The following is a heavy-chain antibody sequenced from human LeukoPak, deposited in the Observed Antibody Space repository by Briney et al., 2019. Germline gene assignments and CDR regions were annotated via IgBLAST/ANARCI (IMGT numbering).Heavy chain of an antibody. D-gene: IGHD3-9*01. CDR3: AAGRSGTYYDILTGRNWFDP. J-gene: IGHJ5*02. CDR2: IVVCSGNT. CDR1: GFTFTSSA. Sequence: SVKVSCKASGFTFTSSAMQWVRQARGQRLEWIGWIVVCSGNTNYAQKFQERVTITRDMSTSTAYMELSSLRSEDTAVYYCAAGRSGTYYDILTGRNWFDPWGQGTLVTVSS. V-gene: IGHV1-58*02.